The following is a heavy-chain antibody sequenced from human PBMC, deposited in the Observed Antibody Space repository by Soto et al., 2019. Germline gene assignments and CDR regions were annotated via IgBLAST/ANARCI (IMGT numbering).Heavy chain of an antibody. V-gene: IGHV4-31*03. CDR3: ARDWLAMVNKRTTTTTSHYYYYGMDV. J-gene: IGHJ6*02. Sequence: SETLSLTCTVSGGSISSSSYYWSWIRQHPGKGLEWIGYIYYSGSTYYNPSLKSRVTISVDTSKNQFSLKLSSVTAADTAVYYCARDWLAMVNKRTTTTTSHYYYYGMDVWGQGTTVTVSS. CDR1: GGSISSSSYY. CDR2: IYYSGST. D-gene: IGHD5-18*01.